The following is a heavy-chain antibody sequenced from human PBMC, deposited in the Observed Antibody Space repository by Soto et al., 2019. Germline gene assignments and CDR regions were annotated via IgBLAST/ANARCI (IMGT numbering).Heavy chain of an antibody. CDR3: ARRDGCNYFDF. D-gene: IGHD6-19*01. V-gene: IGHV3-11*06. J-gene: IGHJ4*02. CDR1: GFTFSDSY. CDR2: ISSTSSFT. Sequence: QVQLVESGGGLVKPGGSLRLSCVASGFTFSDSYMSWVRQAPGKGLEWVSYISSTSSFTDYAESVKGRFIISRDNAKNSLFLQMNSLRAEDTALYYCARRDGCNYFDFWGQGTLVSVSS.